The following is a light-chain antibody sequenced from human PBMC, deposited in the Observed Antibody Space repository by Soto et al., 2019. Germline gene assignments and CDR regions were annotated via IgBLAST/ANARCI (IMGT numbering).Light chain of an antibody. CDR3: ASYTGSTWV. J-gene: IGLJ3*02. V-gene: IGLV2-8*01. CDR1: NSDVGLYNY. Sequence: QSALTQPPSASGSPGQSVTISCTGTNSDVGLYNYVSWYQQHPGKAPKLMIYEVSKWPSGVRDRFSGFKSGNTASLTVSGLQAEDEADYYCASYTGSTWVFGGGTKVTVL. CDR2: EVS.